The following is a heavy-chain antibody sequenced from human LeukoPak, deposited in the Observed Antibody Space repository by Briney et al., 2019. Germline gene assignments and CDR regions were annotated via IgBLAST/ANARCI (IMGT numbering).Heavy chain of an antibody. CDR1: GFTFSSYA. D-gene: IGHD3-3*01. CDR3: AREAPRFDYGMDV. V-gene: IGHV3-74*01. Sequence: GGSLRLSCAASGFTFSSYAMSWVRQAPGKGLVWVSRINSDGSSTSYADSVKGRFTISRDNAKNTLYLQMNSLRAEDTAVYYCAREAPRFDYGMDVGGQGTTVTVSS. CDR2: INSDGSST. J-gene: IGHJ6*02.